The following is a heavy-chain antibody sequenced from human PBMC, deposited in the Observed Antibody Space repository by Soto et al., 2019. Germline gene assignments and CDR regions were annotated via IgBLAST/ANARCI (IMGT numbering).Heavy chain of an antibody. CDR1: GASTISNYH. CDR2: IFNSGTT. Sequence: PSETLSLTCSVSGASTISNYHWTWIRQPPGKGLEWMGYIFNSGTTFYNPSLTSRLSISMATPAKHLSLELRSVTAADTAVYYCALALGPTTGLDYWGQGTLVTVSS. V-gene: IGHV4-31*02. CDR3: ALALGPTTGLDY. J-gene: IGHJ4*02. D-gene: IGHD1-26*01.